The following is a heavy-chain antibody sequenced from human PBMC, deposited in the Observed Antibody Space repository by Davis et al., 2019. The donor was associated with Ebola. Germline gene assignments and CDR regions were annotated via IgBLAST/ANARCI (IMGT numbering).Heavy chain of an antibody. CDR2: ISYRSNYT. V-gene: IGHV3-11*05. Sequence: PGGSLRLSCAASGFTFSDYYMSWIRQAPGKGLEWLSSISYRSNYTKYADSVRGRFTISRDNPKNSVYLQMDSLRSEDTALYYCARDPGSSAFDIWGQGAMVSVSS. CDR1: GFTFSDYY. D-gene: IGHD3-10*01. J-gene: IGHJ3*02. CDR3: ARDPGSSAFDI.